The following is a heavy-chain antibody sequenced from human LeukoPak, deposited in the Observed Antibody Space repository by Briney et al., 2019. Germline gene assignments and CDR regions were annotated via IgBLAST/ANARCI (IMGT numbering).Heavy chain of an antibody. CDR2: IYSGGDT. Sequence: GGSLRLSCAASGFTVSSNYMSWVRQAPGKGLEWVSVIYSGGDTYYADSVKGRFTISRDNSKNMIYLELSSLKAEDTAVYYCAKERSLEIAVAGTIFDYWGQGTLVTVSS. D-gene: IGHD6-19*01. V-gene: IGHV3-66*01. CDR1: GFTVSSNY. CDR3: AKERSLEIAVAGTIFDY. J-gene: IGHJ4*02.